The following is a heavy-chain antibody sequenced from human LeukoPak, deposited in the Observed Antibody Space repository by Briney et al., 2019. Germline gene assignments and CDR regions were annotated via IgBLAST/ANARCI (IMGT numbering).Heavy chain of an antibody. Sequence: GGSLRLSCAASGFTFSDYYMSWIRQAPGKGLEWVSYISSSGSTIYYADSVKGRFTISRDNSKNTVYLQMTSLRREDTALYYCAKERTRVSGGWTWGQGTLVTVSS. D-gene: IGHD2-15*01. CDR1: GFTFSDYY. J-gene: IGHJ5*02. V-gene: IGHV3-11*04. CDR3: AKERTRVSGGWT. CDR2: ISSSGSTI.